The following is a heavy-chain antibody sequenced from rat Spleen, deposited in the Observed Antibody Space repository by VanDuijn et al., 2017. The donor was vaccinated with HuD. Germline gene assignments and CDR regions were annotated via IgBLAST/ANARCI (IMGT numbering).Heavy chain of an antibody. CDR3: TTLRLGPYIIRPHYFDY. CDR1: GFTFSDYY. J-gene: IGHJ2*01. D-gene: IGHD4-3*01. V-gene: IGHV5-20*01. Sequence: EVQLVESGGGLVQPGRSLKLSCAASGFTFSDYYMAWVRQAPTKGLEWVASISYDGGSTYYRDSVTGRFTISRANAKSTLYLQMDSLRSEDTATYYCTTLRLGPYIIRPHYFDYWGQGVMVTVSS. CDR2: ISYDGGST.